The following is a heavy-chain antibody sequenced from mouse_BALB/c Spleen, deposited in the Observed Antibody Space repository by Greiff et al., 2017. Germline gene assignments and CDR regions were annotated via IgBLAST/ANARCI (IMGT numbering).Heavy chain of an antibody. J-gene: IGHJ4*01. D-gene: IGHD1-3*01. CDR3: ARDYIYAMDY. CDR1: GFTFSSYG. V-gene: IGHV5-6-3*01. CDR2: INSNGGST. Sequence: EVQRVESGGGLVQPGGSLKLSCAASGFTFSSYGMSWVRQTPDKRLELVATINSNGGSTYYPDSVKGRFTISRDNAKNTLYLQMSSLKSEDTAMYYCARDYIYAMDYWGQGTSVTVSS.